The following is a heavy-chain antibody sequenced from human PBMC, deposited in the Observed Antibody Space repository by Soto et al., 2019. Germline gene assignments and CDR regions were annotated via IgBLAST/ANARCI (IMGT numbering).Heavy chain of an antibody. Sequence: EVQLLESGGGFIHPGGSLRLSCAASGFSFSSFAMNWVRQARGKGLERVSIISGSADSTFYADSVKGRFTISRDNAKGTLYLQINSLRAEDTALYYCAKTGGAMIYAISISGIDVWAQGTTFTVSS. V-gene: IGHV3-23*01. CDR2: ISGSADST. D-gene: IGHD2-8*01. CDR3: AKTGGAMIYAISISGIDV. CDR1: GFSFSSFA. J-gene: IGHJ6*02.